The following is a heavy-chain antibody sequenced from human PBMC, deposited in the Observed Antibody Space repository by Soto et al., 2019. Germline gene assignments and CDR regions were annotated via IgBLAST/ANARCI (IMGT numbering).Heavy chain of an antibody. CDR1: GFTFSDYG. CDR2: ISYDERNK. CDR3: ANTNYDFWGMDV. J-gene: IGHJ6*02. D-gene: IGHD3-3*01. Sequence: LRLSCAASGFTFSDYGMHWVRQAPGKGLEWVAVISYDERNKYYADSVKGRFTISRDNSKNTLYLQMNSLRAEDTAMYYCANTNYDFWGMDVWGQGTTVTVYS. V-gene: IGHV3-30*18.